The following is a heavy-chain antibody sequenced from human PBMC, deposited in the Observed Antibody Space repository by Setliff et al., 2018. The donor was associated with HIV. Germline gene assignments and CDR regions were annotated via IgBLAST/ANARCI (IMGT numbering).Heavy chain of an antibody. CDR2: INPNSGGT. CDR3: ARDRGAYYECFDQ. J-gene: IGHJ4*02. V-gene: IGHV1-2*02. CDR1: GYTFTGYY. D-gene: IGHD1-26*01. Sequence: ASVKVSCKASGYTFTGYYMHWVRQAPGQGLEWMGWINPNSGGTNYAQKFQGRVTMTRDTSISTAYMELSRLRSDDTAVYYCARDRGAYYECFDQWGQGTLVTVSS.